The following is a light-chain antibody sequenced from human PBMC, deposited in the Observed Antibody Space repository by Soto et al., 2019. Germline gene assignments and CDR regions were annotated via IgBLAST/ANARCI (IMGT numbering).Light chain of an antibody. Sequence: EIVLTQSPSTLSSSPGARATISCRASQSVSSSSLAWHQQKPGKAPRLLNYDASNRATGIPARFSGSGSGTDFTLTISSLEPEDFAVFDCQQRGNWPTTWTFGQGTKVDIK. CDR1: QSVSSSS. V-gene: IGKV3D-20*02. CDR2: DAS. J-gene: IGKJ1*01. CDR3: QQRGNWPTTWT.